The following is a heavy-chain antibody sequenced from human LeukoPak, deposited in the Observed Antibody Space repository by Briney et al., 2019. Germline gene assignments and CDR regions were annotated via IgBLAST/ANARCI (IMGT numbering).Heavy chain of an antibody. CDR1: GFTSIAYA. Sequence: GGSLRLSCVGSGFTSIAYALTWARQAPGKGLEWVSGISGGGVTTYHADSVKGRFTISRDNSKNTLYLQMNSLRADDTAIYYCARNQQLGGHSYYYYGMDVWGQGTTVTVSS. D-gene: IGHD3-16*01. J-gene: IGHJ6*02. CDR3: ARNQQLGGHSYYYYGMDV. CDR2: ISGGGVTT. V-gene: IGHV3-23*01.